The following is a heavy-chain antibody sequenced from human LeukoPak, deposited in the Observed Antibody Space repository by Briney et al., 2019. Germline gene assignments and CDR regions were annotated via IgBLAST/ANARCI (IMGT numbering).Heavy chain of an antibody. V-gene: IGHV3-64*01. J-gene: IGHJ4*02. CDR2: ISSNGGNT. CDR1: GFTFSSYA. CDR3: ARSRDGYKIFDY. D-gene: IGHD5-24*01. Sequence: PGGSLRLSCAASGFTFSSYAMHWVRQAPGKGLEYVSVISSNGGNTYYANSVKGRFTISRGNSKNTLYLQMGSLRAEDMAVYYCARSRDGYKIFDYWGQGTLVTVSS.